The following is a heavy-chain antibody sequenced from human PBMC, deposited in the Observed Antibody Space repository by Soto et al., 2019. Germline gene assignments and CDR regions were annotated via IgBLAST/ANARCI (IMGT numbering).Heavy chain of an antibody. Sequence: GGSLRLSCAASGFTFSSYAMDWVRQGPGKGLEWLSAISGGGDATHYADSVKGRFTIFRDNSKNTLSLQMNSLRAEDTAVYYCAKRPTDFWSGYWTSDYWGQGTLVTVSS. V-gene: IGHV3-23*01. J-gene: IGHJ4*02. D-gene: IGHD3-3*01. CDR2: ISGGGDAT. CDR1: GFTFSSYA. CDR3: AKRPTDFWSGYWTSDY.